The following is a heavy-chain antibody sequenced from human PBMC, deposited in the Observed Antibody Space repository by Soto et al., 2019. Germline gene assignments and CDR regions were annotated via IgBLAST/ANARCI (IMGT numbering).Heavy chain of an antibody. Sequence: QVQLVESGGRVVQPGGSLRLSCAASGFMFSSYAIHWVRQAPGKGLEWVAVISKDGSAKYYAYSERGRFTISRDKSKNPLYPERNSMRDDDTAVFYCARSRSGAVPDSFGYWGQGTLVTVST. D-gene: IGHD3-3*01. V-gene: IGHV3-30-3*01. J-gene: IGHJ4*02. CDR3: ARSRSGAVPDSFGY. CDR1: GFMFSSYA. CDR2: ISKDGSAK.